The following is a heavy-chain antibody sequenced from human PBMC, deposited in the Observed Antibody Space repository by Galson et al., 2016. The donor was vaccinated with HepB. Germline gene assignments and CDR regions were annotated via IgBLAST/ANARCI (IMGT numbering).Heavy chain of an antibody. CDR2: IIPFFGIT. Sequence: SVKVSCKASGGTYTYYAISWVRQALGQGLEWLGGIIPFFGITNHTQKFQGRVTITADESTSTVYMELSSLRSEDTAVYYCAHRGGYEFWRTWDDYHHYGMDVWGQGTTVTVSS. J-gene: IGHJ6*02. V-gene: IGHV1-69*13. CDR3: AHRGGYEFWRTWDDYHHYGMDV. D-gene: IGHD3/OR15-3a*01. CDR1: GGTYTYYA.